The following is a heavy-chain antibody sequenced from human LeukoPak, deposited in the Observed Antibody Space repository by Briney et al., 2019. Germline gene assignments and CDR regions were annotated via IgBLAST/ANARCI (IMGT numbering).Heavy chain of an antibody. CDR1: GFTFSSYS. D-gene: IGHD6-19*01. CDR3: ARVGHGLAVGNDY. Sequence: GGSLRLSCAASGFTFSSYSMNWVRQAPGKGLEWVSSISSSSSYIYYADSVKGRFTISRDNAKNSLYLQMNSLRAEDTAVYFCARVGHGLAVGNDYWGQGTLVTVSS. CDR2: ISSSSSYI. J-gene: IGHJ4*02. V-gene: IGHV3-21*01.